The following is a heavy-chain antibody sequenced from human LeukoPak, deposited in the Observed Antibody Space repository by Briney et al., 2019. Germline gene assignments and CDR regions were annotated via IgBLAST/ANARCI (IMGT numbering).Heavy chain of an antibody. CDR1: GFTLSSYM. CDR3: ASRPYGFLGPFDY. J-gene: IGHJ4*02. Sequence: GGSLRLSCVASGFTLSSYMMSWVRQAPGKGLEWVSAISGSAVGTFYSDSVRGRFTISRDNAKNSLYLQMNSLRAEDTAIYYCASRPYGFLGPFDYWGQGTLVTVSS. CDR2: ISGSAVGT. D-gene: IGHD3/OR15-3a*01. V-gene: IGHV3-23*01.